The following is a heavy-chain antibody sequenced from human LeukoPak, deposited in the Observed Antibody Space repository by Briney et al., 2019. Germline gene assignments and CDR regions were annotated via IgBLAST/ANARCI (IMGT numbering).Heavy chain of an antibody. D-gene: IGHD2-21*02. CDR3: ARDWAYCGGDCYSTGGVDY. CDR2: IYYSGST. V-gene: IGHV4-39*07. J-gene: IGHJ4*02. Sequence: PSETLSLTCTVSGGSISSSSYYWGWIRQPPGKGLEWIGSIYYSGSTYYNPSLKSRVTISVDTSKNQFSLKLSSVTAADTAVYYCARDWAYCGGDCYSTGGVDYWGQGTLVTVSS. CDR1: GGSISSSSYY.